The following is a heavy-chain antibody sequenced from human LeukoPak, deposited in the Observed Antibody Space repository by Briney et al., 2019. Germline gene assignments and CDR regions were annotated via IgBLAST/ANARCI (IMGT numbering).Heavy chain of an antibody. Sequence: GGSLRLSCAASGFTFSSYAMSWVRQAPGKGLEWVSAISGSGGSTYYADSVKGRFTISRDNYKNTLYLQMNSLRAEDTAVYYCAKCLRYDFWSGTGFDYWGQGTLVTVSS. CDR3: AKCLRYDFWSGTGFDY. J-gene: IGHJ4*02. V-gene: IGHV3-23*01. CDR1: GFTFSSYA. CDR2: ISGSGGST. D-gene: IGHD3-3*01.